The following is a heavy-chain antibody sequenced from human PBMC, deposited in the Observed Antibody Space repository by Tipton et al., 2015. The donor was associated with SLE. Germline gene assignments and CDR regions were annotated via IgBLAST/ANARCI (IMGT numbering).Heavy chain of an antibody. CDR1: GFTFSSYR. Sequence: SLRLSCAASGFTFSSYRMHWVRQAPGKGLVWVSRIKSDVSSTSYADSVKGRFTISRDNAKNTLYLQMNSLRAEDTAVYYCAAASFDYWSQGTLVTVSS. J-gene: IGHJ4*02. CDR2: IKSDVSST. CDR3: AAASFDY. D-gene: IGHD2-15*01. V-gene: IGHV3-74*01.